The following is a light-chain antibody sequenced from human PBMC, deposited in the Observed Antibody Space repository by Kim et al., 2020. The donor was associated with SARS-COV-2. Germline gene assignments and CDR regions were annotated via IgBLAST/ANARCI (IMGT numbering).Light chain of an antibody. V-gene: IGLV2-14*04. CDR1: SSDVGGYNY. CDR3: SSYTSSSTL. J-gene: IGLJ3*02. CDR2: DVS. Sequence: PGQSITISCTGTSSDVGGYNYVSWYQQHPGKAPKLMIYDVSKWPSGVSNRFSGSKSGNTASLTISGLQAEDEADYYCSSYTSSSTLFGGGTQLTVL.